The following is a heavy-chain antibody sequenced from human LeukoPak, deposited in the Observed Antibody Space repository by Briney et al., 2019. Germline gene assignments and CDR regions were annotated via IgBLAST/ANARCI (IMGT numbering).Heavy chain of an antibody. CDR2: INPNSGGP. V-gene: IGHV1-2*02. CDR1: GYNLTAYY. J-gene: IGHJ3*02. D-gene: IGHD2-2*03. CDR3: ARVLDRRGRYDVFDM. Sequence: PLVSVTVSCKASGYNLTAYYVHWVRQAPGQGLEWMGWINPNSGGPNFAEKFQGRVTMTRDTSISTVFLNLSSLRSDDTAMYFCARVLDRRGRYDVFDMWGQGTMVTVSS.